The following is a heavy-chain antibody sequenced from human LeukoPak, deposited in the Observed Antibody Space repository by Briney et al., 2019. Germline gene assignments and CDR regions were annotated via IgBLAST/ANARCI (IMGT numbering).Heavy chain of an antibody. CDR2: IKQDGSEK. J-gene: IGHJ3*02. D-gene: IGHD1-26*01. CDR3: ARDSGSYAFDI. CDR1: GFTFSTYW. V-gene: IGHV3-7*04. Sequence: PGGSLRLSCAASGFTFSTYWMSWVRQAPGKGLEWVANIKQDGSEKYYVDSVKGRFTISRDNAKNSLYLQMNSLRAEDTAVYYCARDSGSYAFDILGQGTMVTVSS.